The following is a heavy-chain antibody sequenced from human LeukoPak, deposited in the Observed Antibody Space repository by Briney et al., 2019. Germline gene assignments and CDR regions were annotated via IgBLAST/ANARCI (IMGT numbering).Heavy chain of an antibody. CDR1: GYTFTGYY. CDR3: ARAVSGLYYYYYYMDV. D-gene: IGHD3-10*01. CDR2: INPNSGGT. V-gene: IGHV1-2*02. J-gene: IGHJ6*03. Sequence: ASVKVSCKVSGYTFTGYYMHWVRQAPGQGLEWMGWINPNSGGTNYAQKFQGRVTMTRDTSISTAYMELSRLRSDDTAVYYCARAVSGLYYYYYYMDVWGKGTTVTVSS.